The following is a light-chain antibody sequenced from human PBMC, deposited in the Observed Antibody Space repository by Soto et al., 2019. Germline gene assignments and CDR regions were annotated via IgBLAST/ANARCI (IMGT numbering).Light chain of an antibody. CDR2: EVI. CDR1: NSDIGRHDY. V-gene: IGLV2-14*01. J-gene: IGLJ2*01. Sequence: QSALTQPASVSGPPGQSITISCTGSNSDIGRHDYVSWYQHHPGKVPKVIIYEVIHRPSGVSNRFSGSKSGNTASLTISGLHATDEADYYCSSYSSGSTLLLFGGGPKLTVL. CDR3: SSYSSGSTLLL.